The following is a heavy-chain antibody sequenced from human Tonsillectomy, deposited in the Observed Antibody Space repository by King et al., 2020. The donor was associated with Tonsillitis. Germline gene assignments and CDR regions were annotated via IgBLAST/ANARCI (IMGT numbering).Heavy chain of an antibody. V-gene: IGHV3-48*01. Sequence: VQLVESGGGLVQPGGSLRLSCAASGFTFSSYSMNWVRQAPGKGLEWVSYISSSSSTIYYADSVKGRFTISRDKAKNSLYLQMNSLRAEDTAVYYCAREGEGDYYDSFSYFDYWGQGTLVTVSS. CDR2: ISSSSSTI. D-gene: IGHD3-22*01. CDR1: GFTFSSYS. J-gene: IGHJ4*02. CDR3: AREGEGDYYDSFSYFDY.